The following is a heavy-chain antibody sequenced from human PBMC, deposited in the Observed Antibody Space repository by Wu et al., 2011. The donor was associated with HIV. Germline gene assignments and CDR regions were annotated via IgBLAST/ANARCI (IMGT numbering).Heavy chain of an antibody. CDR1: DNTFSSYS. D-gene: IGHD6-13*01. J-gene: IGHJ4*02. Sequence: QVQLVQSGAEVKKPGASVKVSCKASDNTFSSYSVTWVRQAPGQGLEWMGWVSFKNGKTNYAQKVQGRATITRNTSISTAYIELSSLKSEDTAMYYCARGWGSSTLKADYWGQGTLVTVSS. CDR2: VSFKNGKT. CDR3: ARGWGSSTLKADY. V-gene: IGHV1-8*01.